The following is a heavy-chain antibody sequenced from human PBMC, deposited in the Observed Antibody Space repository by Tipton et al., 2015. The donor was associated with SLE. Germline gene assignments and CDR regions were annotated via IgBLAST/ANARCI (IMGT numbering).Heavy chain of an antibody. Sequence: TLSLTCAVSGGSISSGGYSWSWIRQPPGKGLEWIRYIYHSGSTYYNPSLKSRVTISVDTSKNQFSLKLSSVTAADTAVYYCARGPYSSPGGGSFYYYGMDVWGQGTTVTVSS. V-gene: IGHV4-30-2*01. J-gene: IGHJ6*02. CDR2: IYHSGST. D-gene: IGHD6-13*01. CDR1: GGSISSGGYS. CDR3: ARGPYSSPGGGSFYYYGMDV.